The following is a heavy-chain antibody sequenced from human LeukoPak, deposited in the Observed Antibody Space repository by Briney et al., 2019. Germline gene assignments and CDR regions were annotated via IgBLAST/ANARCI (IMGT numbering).Heavy chain of an antibody. Sequence: GGSLRLSCAASGFTFSDYYMSWIRQAPGKGLEWVSYISSSSSYTNYADSVKGRFTISRDNAKNSLYLQMNSLRAEDTAVYDCASFVYDYGDYWGQGTLVTVSS. J-gene: IGHJ4*02. D-gene: IGHD2/OR15-2a*01. V-gene: IGHV3-11*06. CDR1: GFTFSDYY. CDR3: ASFVYDYGDY. CDR2: ISSSSSYT.